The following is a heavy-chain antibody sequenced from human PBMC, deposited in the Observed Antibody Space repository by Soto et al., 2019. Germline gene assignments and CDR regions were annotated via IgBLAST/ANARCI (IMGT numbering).Heavy chain of an antibody. Sequence: ASLKVSRKVSGYRLTELSMHWVRKDTGKGLEWMGGFDPEDGETIYAQKFQGRVTMTEDTSTDTAYMELSSLRSEDTAVYYCATDPFYYDDTTGYSNVDVWGQGTTVTVSS. D-gene: IGHD3-22*01. J-gene: IGHJ6*02. CDR3: ATDPFYYDDTTGYSNVDV. V-gene: IGHV1-24*01. CDR2: FDPEDGET. CDR1: GYRLTELS.